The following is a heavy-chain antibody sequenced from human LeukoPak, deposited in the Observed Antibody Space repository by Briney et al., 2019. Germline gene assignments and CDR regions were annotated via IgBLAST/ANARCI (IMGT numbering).Heavy chain of an antibody. J-gene: IGHJ4*02. Sequence: SGTLSLTCAVSGGSISSSNWWSWVRQPPGKGLEWIGEIYHSGSTNYNSSLKSRITFSVDKSKNQFSLKLNSVTAADTAVYYCARTPDQYCSGGSCYSYLYFDYWGQGTLVTVSS. CDR3: ARTPDQYCSGGSCYSYLYFDY. D-gene: IGHD2-15*01. CDR1: GGSISSSNW. V-gene: IGHV4-4*02. CDR2: IYHSGST.